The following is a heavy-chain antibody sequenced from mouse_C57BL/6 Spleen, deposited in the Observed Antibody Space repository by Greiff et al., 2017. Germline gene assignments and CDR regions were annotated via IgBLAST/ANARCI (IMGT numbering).Heavy chain of an antibody. V-gene: IGHV1-63*01. J-gene: IGHJ4*01. D-gene: IGHD3-2*02. CDR1: GYTFTNYW. CDR3: ARSDSSGYNSPYAMDY. CDR2: IYPGGGYT. Sequence: QVQLKESGAELVRPGTSVKMSCKASGYTFTNYWIGWAKQRPGHGLEWIGDIYPGGGYTNYNEKFKGKATLTADKSSSTAYMQFSSLTSEDSAIYYCARSDSSGYNSPYAMDYWGQGTSVTVSS.